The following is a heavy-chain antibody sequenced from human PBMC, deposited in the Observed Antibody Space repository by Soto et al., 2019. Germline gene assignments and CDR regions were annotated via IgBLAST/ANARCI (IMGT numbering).Heavy chain of an antibody. CDR3: AKAYSNSWPNDWFDP. J-gene: IGHJ5*02. CDR2: ITGSGAGS. CDR1: GFTFSSYA. V-gene: IGHV3-23*01. Sequence: EVQLLESGGGWLQPGGSLRLSCAASGFTFSSYAMNWVRQAPGKGLEWVSGITGSGAGSYYSDSVKGRFNISRDNSKNTLYLKMNSLRAEDTAVYYCAKAYSNSWPNDWFDPWGQGTLVTVSS. D-gene: IGHD6-13*01.